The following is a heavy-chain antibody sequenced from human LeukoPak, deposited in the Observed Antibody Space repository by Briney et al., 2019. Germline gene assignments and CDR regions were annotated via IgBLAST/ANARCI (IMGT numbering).Heavy chain of an antibody. J-gene: IGHJ3*02. CDR2: IKTDGSQI. CDR1: GFTFSSYW. CDR3: ARAAKGDAFDI. V-gene: IGHV3-7*01. Sequence: GGSLRLSCVASGFTFSSYWMTWVRQAPGKGLEWVANIKTDGSQIYYVDSVKGRFTISRDNAKNSLYLQMNSLRAEDTAVYYCARAAKGDAFDIWGQGTMVTVSS.